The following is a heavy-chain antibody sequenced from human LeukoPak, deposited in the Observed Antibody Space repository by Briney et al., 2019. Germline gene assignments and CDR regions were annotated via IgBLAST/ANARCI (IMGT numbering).Heavy chain of an antibody. V-gene: IGHV4-39*01. J-gene: IGHJ4*02. CDR1: GGSISFRGYY. CDR3: ARYTNSWSALMGIDY. Sequence: SETLSLTCTVSGGSISFRGYYGGWIRQPPGKGLEWIGTIYYGGSTYYNPSLKSRVTISVDTSRNQLSLKLTSVTAADTAVYYCARYTNSWSALMGIDYWGQGTLVTVSS. CDR2: IYYGGST. D-gene: IGHD6-13*01.